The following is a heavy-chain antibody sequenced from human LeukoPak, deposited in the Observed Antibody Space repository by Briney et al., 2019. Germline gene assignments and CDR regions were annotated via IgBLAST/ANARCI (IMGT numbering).Heavy chain of an antibody. CDR2: IYYRGST. D-gene: IGHD2-21*02. V-gene: IGHV4-30-2*01. CDR1: SGSTSSGSYS. CDR3: ARQDLAFCGGDCYSGPFDI. Sequence: PSETLSLTCTVSSGSTSSGSYSWSWIRQPPGKGLEWIGYIYYRGSTYYNPSLKSRVTISVDTSKNQFSLRLSSVTAADTAVYYCARQDLAFCGGDCYSGPFDIGAKGTMVTVS. J-gene: IGHJ3*02.